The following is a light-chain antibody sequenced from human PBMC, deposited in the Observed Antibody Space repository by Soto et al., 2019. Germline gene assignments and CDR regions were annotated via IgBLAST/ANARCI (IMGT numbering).Light chain of an antibody. V-gene: IGLV1-44*01. J-gene: IGLJ3*02. CDR2: KNN. CDR1: RSNIGNNA. Sequence: QSVLTQTPSASGTPGQTVTISCSGSRSNIGNNAVSWYQQFPATAPKLLIYKNNQRPSGVPDRFSGSKSGTSASLAISGHQSEDVADYYSATWDDSLTPRWVFGGGTNLTVL. CDR3: ATWDDSLTPRWV.